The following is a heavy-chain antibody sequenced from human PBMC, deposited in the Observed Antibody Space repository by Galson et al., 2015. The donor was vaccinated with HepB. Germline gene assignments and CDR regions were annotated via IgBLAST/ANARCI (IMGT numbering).Heavy chain of an antibody. Sequence: LRLSCAASGFTFSSYWMHWVRQAPGKGLVWVSRINSDGSSTSYADSVKGRFTISRGNAKNTLYLQMNSLRAEDTAVYYCARDIVVVPAAISDGMDVWGQGTTVTVSS. CDR1: GFTFSSYW. V-gene: IGHV3-74*01. J-gene: IGHJ6*02. D-gene: IGHD2-2*01. CDR2: INSDGSST. CDR3: ARDIVVVPAAISDGMDV.